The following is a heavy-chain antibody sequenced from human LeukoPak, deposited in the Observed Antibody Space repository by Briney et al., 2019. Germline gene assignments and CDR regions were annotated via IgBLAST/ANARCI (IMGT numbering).Heavy chain of an antibody. CDR1: GFTFSSYA. CDR3: ARDQGDFWSGYYPGY. V-gene: IGHV3-23*01. D-gene: IGHD3-3*01. CDR2: ISGSGGST. Sequence: SGGSLRLSCAASGFTFSSYAMSWVRQAPGKGLEWVSAISGSGGSTYYADSVKGRFTISRDNSKNTLYLQMNSLRSDDTAVYYCARDQGDFWSGYYPGYWGQGTLVTVSS. J-gene: IGHJ4*02.